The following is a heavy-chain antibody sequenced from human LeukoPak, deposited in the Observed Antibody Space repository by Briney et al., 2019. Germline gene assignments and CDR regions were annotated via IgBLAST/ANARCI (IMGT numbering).Heavy chain of an antibody. D-gene: IGHD3-9*01. V-gene: IGHV3-23*01. J-gene: IGHJ4*02. CDR1: GFTFSSYA. CDR3: ATNPRYFDWLLLPADFDY. Sequence: GGSLRLSCAASGFTFSSYAMSWVRQAPGKGLEWVSAISGSGGSTYYADSVKGRFTISRDNSKNTLYLQMNSLRAEDTAVYYCATNPRYFDWLLLPADFDYWGQGTLVTVSS. CDR2: ISGSGGST.